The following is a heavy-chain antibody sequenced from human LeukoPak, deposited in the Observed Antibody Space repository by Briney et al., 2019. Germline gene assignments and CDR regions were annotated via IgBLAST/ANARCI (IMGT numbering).Heavy chain of an antibody. CDR3: ARSDGDYIQYFDY. CDR2: INPNSGGT. D-gene: IGHD4-17*01. J-gene: IGHJ4*02. Sequence: ASVKVSCKTSGYTFTGYYMHWLRQAPGQGLEWMGRINPNSGGTYYARKFQGRVTMTRDTSISTSYMELTSLKSDDTAVYYCARSDGDYIQYFDYWRQGTLVTVSS. V-gene: IGHV1-2*06. CDR1: GYTFTGYY.